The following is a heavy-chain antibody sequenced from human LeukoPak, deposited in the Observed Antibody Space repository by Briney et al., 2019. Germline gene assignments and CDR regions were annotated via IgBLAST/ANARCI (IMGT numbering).Heavy chain of an antibody. CDR2: ISYDGSNK. J-gene: IGHJ4*02. Sequence: GGSLRLSCAASGFTFSSYGMHWVRQAPGKGLEWVAVISYDGSNKYYADSVKGRFTISRDNSKNTLYLQMNSLRAEDTAVYYCAKNEGGYSYEDYWGQGTLVTVSS. CDR1: GFTFSSYG. D-gene: IGHD5-18*01. CDR3: AKNEGGYSYEDY. V-gene: IGHV3-30*18.